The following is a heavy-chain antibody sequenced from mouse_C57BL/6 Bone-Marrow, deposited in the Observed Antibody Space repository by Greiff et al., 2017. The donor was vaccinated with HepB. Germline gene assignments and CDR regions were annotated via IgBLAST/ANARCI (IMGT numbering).Heavy chain of an antibody. V-gene: IGHV5-4*01. CDR1: GFTFSSYA. CDR3: AREATVVATDY. J-gene: IGHJ2*01. Sequence: DVMLVESGGGLVKPGGSLKLSCAASGFTFSSYAMSWVRQTPEKRLEWVATISDGGSYTYYPDNVKGRFTISRDNAKNNLYLQMSHLKSEDTAMYYCAREATVVATDYWGQGTTLTVSS. D-gene: IGHD1-1*01. CDR2: ISDGGSYT.